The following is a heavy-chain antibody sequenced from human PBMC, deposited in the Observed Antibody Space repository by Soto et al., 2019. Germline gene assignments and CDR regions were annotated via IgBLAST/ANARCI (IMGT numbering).Heavy chain of an antibody. CDR2: ISAYNGNT. CDR1: GYTFTSYG. Sequence: ASVKVSCKASGYTFTSYGISWVRQAPGQGLEWMGWISAYNGNTNYAQKLQGRVTMTTDTSTSTAYMELRSLRSDDTAVYYCARDGDTAMVTAYYYYYYGMDVWGQGTTVTVSS. D-gene: IGHD5-18*01. CDR3: ARDGDTAMVTAYYYYYYGMDV. V-gene: IGHV1-18*01. J-gene: IGHJ6*02.